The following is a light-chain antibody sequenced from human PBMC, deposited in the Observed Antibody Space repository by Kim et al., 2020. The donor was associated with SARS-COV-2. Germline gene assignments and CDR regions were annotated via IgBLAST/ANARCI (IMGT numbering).Light chain of an antibody. Sequence: GQSVTNSGTGNSSDGGGYNYVSWYQQHPGKAPKLMIYEVSKRPSGVPDRFSGSKSGNTASLTVSGLQAEDEADYYCSSYAGSNKLVFGGGTKLTVL. J-gene: IGLJ2*01. CDR2: EVS. V-gene: IGLV2-8*01. CDR1: SSDGGGYNY. CDR3: SSYAGSNKLV.